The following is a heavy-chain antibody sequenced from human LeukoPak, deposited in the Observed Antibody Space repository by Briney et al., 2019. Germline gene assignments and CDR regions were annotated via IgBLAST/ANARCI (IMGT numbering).Heavy chain of an antibody. V-gene: IGHV4-59*08. D-gene: IGHD2-15*01. Sequence: SETLSLTCTVSGGSISTYYWNWIRQPPGKGLEWIGYIYYSGSTNYNPSLKSRVTISVDTSKNQFSLKLSSVTAADTAVYYCARNRKCSGGSCYAYFDYWGQGTLVTVSS. CDR1: GGSISTYY. CDR3: ARNRKCSGGSCYAYFDY. J-gene: IGHJ4*02. CDR2: IYYSGST.